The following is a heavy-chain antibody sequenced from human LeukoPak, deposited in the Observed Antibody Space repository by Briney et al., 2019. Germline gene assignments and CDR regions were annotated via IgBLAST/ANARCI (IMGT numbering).Heavy chain of an antibody. V-gene: IGHV1-2*02. J-gene: IGHJ4*02. Sequence: ASVKVSCKTSRYTFTGYYMHWMRQAPGQGLEWMGWINLNSGGTNYAQKFQRRVTMTRDTSISTAYMELNRLRSDDTAVYYCASWAGGNEPIASFDYWGQGTLVTVSS. D-gene: IGHD6-13*01. CDR2: INLNSGGT. CDR3: ASWAGGNEPIASFDY. CDR1: RYTFTGYY.